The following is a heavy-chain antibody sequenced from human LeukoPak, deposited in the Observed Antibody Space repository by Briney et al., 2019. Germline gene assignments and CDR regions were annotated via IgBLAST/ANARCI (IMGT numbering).Heavy chain of an antibody. CDR1: GGTFSSYA. Sequence: GASVKVSCKASGGTFSSYAISWVRQAPGQGLEWMGRIIPILGIANYAQKFQGRVTMTRDTSTSTVYMELSSLRSEDTAVYYCAREFRGYCSSTSCYKGHSSSDYWGQGTLVTVSS. J-gene: IGHJ4*02. CDR2: IIPILGIA. CDR3: AREFRGYCSSTSCYKGHSSSDY. D-gene: IGHD2-2*02. V-gene: IGHV1-69*04.